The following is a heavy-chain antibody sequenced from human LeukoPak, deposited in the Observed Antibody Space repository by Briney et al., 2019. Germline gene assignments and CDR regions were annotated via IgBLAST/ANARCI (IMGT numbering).Heavy chain of an antibody. Sequence: SETLSLTCTVSGGSISSSSYYWGWIRQPPGKGLEWIGSMYYSGTTYYNPSLKSRVTISVDTSKNQFSLKLSSVTAADTAVYYCARDYYDSSGYYPRPNFDYWGQGTLVTVSS. CDR3: ARDYYDSSGYYPRPNFDY. CDR1: GGSISSSSYY. J-gene: IGHJ4*02. CDR2: MYYSGTT. D-gene: IGHD3-22*01. V-gene: IGHV4-39*07.